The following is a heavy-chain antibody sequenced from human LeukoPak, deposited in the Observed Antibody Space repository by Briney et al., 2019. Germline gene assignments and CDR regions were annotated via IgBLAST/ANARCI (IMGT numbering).Heavy chain of an antibody. D-gene: IGHD3-9*01. CDR3: AKGRRGRYFDWLFP. Sequence: GGSLRLSCAASGFTFSSYGMHWVRQAPGKGLEWVAFIRYDGSNKYYADSVKGRFTISRDNSKNTLYLQMSSLRAEDTAVYYCAKGRRGRYFDWLFPWGQGTLVTVSS. J-gene: IGHJ5*02. CDR1: GFTFSSYG. V-gene: IGHV3-30*02. CDR2: IRYDGSNK.